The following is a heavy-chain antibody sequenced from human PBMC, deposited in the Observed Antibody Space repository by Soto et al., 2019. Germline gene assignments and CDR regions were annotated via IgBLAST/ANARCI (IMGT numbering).Heavy chain of an antibody. CDR2: INAGNGNT. Sequence: ASVKVSCKASGYTFTSYAMHWVRQAPGQRLEWMGWINAGNGNTKYSQKFQGRVTVTRDTSASTAYMELSSLRSEDTAVYYCATGGDSSGYYHFFDYWGQGTLVTVSS. CDR3: ATGGDSSGYYHFFDY. V-gene: IGHV1-3*01. J-gene: IGHJ4*02. D-gene: IGHD3-22*01. CDR1: GYTFTSYA.